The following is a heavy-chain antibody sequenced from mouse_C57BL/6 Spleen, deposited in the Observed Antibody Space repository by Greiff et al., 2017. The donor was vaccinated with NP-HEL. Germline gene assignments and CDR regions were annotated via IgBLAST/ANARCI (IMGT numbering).Heavy chain of an antibody. CDR2: IDPNSGGT. D-gene: IGHD4-1*01. V-gene: IGHV1-72*01. J-gene: IGHJ2*01. CDR1: GYTFTSYC. Sequence: VHLQQPVAALVTPGASVTLSCKASGYTFTSYCLHWVKQRPGRGLDWIGRIDPNSGGTKYNEKFTSKATLTVDKPASTAYMQLSSLTSEDSAVYYCARSKGDWDGCDYWGQGTTLTVSS. CDR3: ARSKGDWDGCDY.